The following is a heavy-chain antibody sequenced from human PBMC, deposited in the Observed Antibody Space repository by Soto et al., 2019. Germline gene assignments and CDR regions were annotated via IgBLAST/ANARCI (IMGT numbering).Heavy chain of an antibody. CDR1: GGTFSSYT. D-gene: IGHD5-18*01. CDR3: AREDTAMVSYYYYYMDV. V-gene: IGHV1-69*02. Sequence: SVKVSCKASGGTFSSYTISWVRQAPGQGLEWMGRTIPILGIANYAQKFQGRVTITADKSTSTAYMELSSLRSEDTAVYYCAREDTAMVSYYYYYMDVWGKGTTVTVSS. J-gene: IGHJ6*03. CDR2: TIPILGIA.